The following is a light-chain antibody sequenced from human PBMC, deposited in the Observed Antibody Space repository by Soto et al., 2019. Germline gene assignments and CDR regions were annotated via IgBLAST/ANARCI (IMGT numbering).Light chain of an antibody. CDR3: QSYDSTSGV. CDR2: EDN. CDR1: SGSIASNH. V-gene: IGLV6-57*04. J-gene: IGLJ3*02. Sequence: FMLTQPHSVSESPGRTVTISCTRSSGSIASNHVQWFQQRPGSAPTTVIYEDNQRPSGVPDRFSGSIDSSSNSASLTISGLKTEDEADYYCQSYDSTSGVFGGGTKLTVL.